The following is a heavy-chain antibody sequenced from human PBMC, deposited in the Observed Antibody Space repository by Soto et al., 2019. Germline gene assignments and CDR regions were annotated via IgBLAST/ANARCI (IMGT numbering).Heavy chain of an antibody. J-gene: IGHJ6*02. CDR2: ISAYNGNT. V-gene: IGHV1-18*01. CDR3: ARRLGYGADYYYGMDG. D-gene: IGHD4-17*01. CDR1: GYTFTSYG. Sequence: QVQLVQSGAEVKKPGASVKVSCKASGYTFTSYGISWVRQAPGQGLEWMGWISAYNGNTNYAQKLQGRVTMTTDTSTSTAYMELRSLRADDTSVYDCARRLGYGADYYYGMDGWCQGTTVTVAS.